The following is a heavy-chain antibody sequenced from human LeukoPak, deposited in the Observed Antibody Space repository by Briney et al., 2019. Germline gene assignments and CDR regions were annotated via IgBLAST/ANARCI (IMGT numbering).Heavy chain of an antibody. V-gene: IGHV3-30-3*01. Sequence: GRSLRLSCAASGFTLSTYAMHWVRQAPGKGLEWVAVTSSDGTVKYYPDSVKGRFTISRDNSKNTLYLQVNSLRPEDTGVYYCARDPVPAAARHFDYWGQGTLVTVSS. J-gene: IGHJ4*01. CDR2: TSSDGTVK. CDR3: ARDPVPAAARHFDY. D-gene: IGHD2-2*01. CDR1: GFTLSTYA.